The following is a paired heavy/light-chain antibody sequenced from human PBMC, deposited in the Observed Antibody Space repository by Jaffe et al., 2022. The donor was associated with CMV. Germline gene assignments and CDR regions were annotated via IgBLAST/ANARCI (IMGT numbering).Light chain of an antibody. CDR3: MQALQTPPT. CDR1: QSLLHSNGYNY. J-gene: IGKJ1*01. V-gene: IGKV2-28*01. CDR2: LGS. Sequence: DIVMTQSPLSLPVTPGEPASISCRSSQSLLHSNGYNYLDWYLQKPGKSPQLLIYLGSNRASGVPDRFSGSGSGTDFTLKISRVEAEDVGVYYCMQALQTPPTFGQGTKVEIK.
Heavy chain of an antibody. J-gene: IGHJ5*02. CDR2: ISAYNGNT. V-gene: IGHV1-18*01. Sequence: QVQLVQSGAEVKKPGASVKVSCKASGYTFTSYGISWVRQAPGQGLEWMGWISAYNGNTNYAQKLQGRVTMTTDTSTSTAYMELRSLRSDDTAVYYCATVMGLLWFGEFDPGWFDPWGQGTLVTVSS. D-gene: IGHD3-10*01. CDR3: ATVMGLLWFGEFDPGWFDP. CDR1: GYTFTSYG.